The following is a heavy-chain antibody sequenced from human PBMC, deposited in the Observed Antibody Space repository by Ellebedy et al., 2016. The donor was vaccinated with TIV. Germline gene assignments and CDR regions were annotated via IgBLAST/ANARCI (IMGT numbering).Heavy chain of an antibody. CDR3: AKDLRIVRSFDY. CDR2: MSGSGDNT. D-gene: IGHD3-10*01. J-gene: IGHJ4*02. Sequence: GESLKISXAASGFPFSYAMHWVRLAPGKGLEWVSGMSGSGDNTDYADSVKGRFTISRVNSKNTLYLQMNSLRAEDTAVYYCAKDLRIVRSFDYWGRGTLVTVSS. CDR1: GFPFSYA. V-gene: IGHV3-23*01.